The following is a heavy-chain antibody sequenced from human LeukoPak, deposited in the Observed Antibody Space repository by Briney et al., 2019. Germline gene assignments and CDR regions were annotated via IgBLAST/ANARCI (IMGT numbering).Heavy chain of an antibody. CDR1: GYTFTSYG. V-gene: IGHV1-18*01. CDR2: ISAYNGNT. D-gene: IGHD3-9*01. J-gene: IGHJ4*02. Sequence: ASVKVSCKASGYTFTSYGISWVRQAPGQGLEWMGWISAYNGNTNYAQKLQGRVTMTTDTSTSTAYMELRSLRSDDTAVYYCARVLTYYDMLTGYNFDYWGQGTLVTVSS. CDR3: ARVLTYYDMLTGYNFDY.